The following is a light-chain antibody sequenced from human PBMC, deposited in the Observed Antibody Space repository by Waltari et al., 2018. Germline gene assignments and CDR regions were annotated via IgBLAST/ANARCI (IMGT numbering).Light chain of an antibody. CDR2: KVS. V-gene: IGKV2-30*02. CDR3: MQGRHWPYT. CDR1: QSLVHSKGDTY. J-gene: IGKJ2*01. Sequence: DVVVTQSPLSLPVTLGQPAAISCRSSQSLVHSKGDTYLTWFHHRPGQSPRRLIYKVSNRDSGVPDRFSGSGSGTDFTLKISRVEAEDVGVYYCMQGRHWPYTFGQGTKLEIK.